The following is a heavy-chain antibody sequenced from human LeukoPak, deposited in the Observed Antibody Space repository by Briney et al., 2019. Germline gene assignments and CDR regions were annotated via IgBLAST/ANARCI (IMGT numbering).Heavy chain of an antibody. CDR1: GFTFSSYS. CDR2: ISSSSSYI. D-gene: IGHD4/OR15-4a*01. Sequence: GGSLRLSCAASGFTFSSYSMNWVRQAPGKGLEWVSSISSSSSYIYYADSVKGRFTISRDNAKNSLYLQMNSLRAEDTAVYYCARVPERVLQYGMDVWGQGTTVTVSS. J-gene: IGHJ6*02. V-gene: IGHV3-21*01. CDR3: ARVPERVLQYGMDV.